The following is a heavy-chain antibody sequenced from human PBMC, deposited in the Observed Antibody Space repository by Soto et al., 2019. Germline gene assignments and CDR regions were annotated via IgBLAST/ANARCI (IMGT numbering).Heavy chain of an antibody. CDR2: IRSKANSYAT. V-gene: IGHV3-73*02. CDR1: GFTFSGSA. CDR3: TALTYGAYFTWYFDL. D-gene: IGHD4-17*01. Sequence: EVQLVESGGGLVQPGGSLKLSCAASGFTFSGSAMHWVRQASGKGLEWVGRIRSKANSYATAYAASVKGRFTISRDDSKNTAYRKINSLKPGDRAVYYCTALTYGAYFTWYFDLGGRGTLVTVPS. J-gene: IGHJ2*01.